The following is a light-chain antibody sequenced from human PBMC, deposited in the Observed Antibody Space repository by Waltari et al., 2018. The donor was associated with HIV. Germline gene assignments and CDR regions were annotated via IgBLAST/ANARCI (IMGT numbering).Light chain of an antibody. CDR2: EVS. V-gene: IGLV2-14*01. J-gene: IGLJ2*01. CDR1: SSDVGGYNY. CDR3: SSYTGTSTHVV. Sequence: QSDLTQHASVSGSPGQSITISCTGTSSDVGGYNYVPWYQQHSGKAPKLMIYEVSNRPSGVSNRFSGSKSGNTASLTISGLQAEDEAYYYCSSYTGTSTHVVFGGGTKLTVL.